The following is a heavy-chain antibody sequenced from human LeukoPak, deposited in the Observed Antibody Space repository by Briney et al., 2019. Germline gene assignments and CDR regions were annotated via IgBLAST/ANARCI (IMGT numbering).Heavy chain of an antibody. J-gene: IGHJ4*02. CDR2: INCSGST. CDR3: ARLQIAARPVFGY. Sequence: PSETLSLTCTVSGGSISSNSYYWGWIRQRPGQGLEWIVSINCSGSTYYNPSLKSRVTISVDTSRTQFSLKLGSVTAADTAVYYFARLQIAARPVFGYWGQGTLVTVSS. D-gene: IGHD6-6*01. V-gene: IGHV4-39*07. CDR1: GGSISSNSYY.